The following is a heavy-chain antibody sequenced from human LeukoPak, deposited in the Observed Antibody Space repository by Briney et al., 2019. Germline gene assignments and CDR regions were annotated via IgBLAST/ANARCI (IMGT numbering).Heavy chain of an antibody. V-gene: IGHV3-74*01. Sequence: PSETLSLTCAVYGGSFSGYYWSWIRQPPGKGLVWVSRINSDGSSTSYADSVKGRFTISRDNAKNTLYLQMNSLRAEDTAVYYCARGTAFGCAYWGQGTLVTVSS. CDR2: INSDGSST. D-gene: IGHD3-9*01. J-gene: IGHJ4*02. CDR1: GGSFSGYY. CDR3: ARGTAFGCAY.